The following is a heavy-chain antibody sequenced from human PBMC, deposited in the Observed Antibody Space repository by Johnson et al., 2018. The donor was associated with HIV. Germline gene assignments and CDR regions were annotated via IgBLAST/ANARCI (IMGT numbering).Heavy chain of an antibody. CDR2: ISGSGGST. Sequence: MLLVESGGGLVQPGGSLRLSCAASGFTFSSYAMSWVRQAPGKGLEWVSAISGSGGSTYYADSVKGRFTISRDNSKNTVYLQMNRLRPEDTAVYYCAKIRRAYYEDAFDMWGQGTMVTVSS. CDR1: GFTFSSYA. D-gene: IGHD3-22*01. J-gene: IGHJ3*02. V-gene: IGHV3-23*04. CDR3: AKIRRAYYEDAFDM.